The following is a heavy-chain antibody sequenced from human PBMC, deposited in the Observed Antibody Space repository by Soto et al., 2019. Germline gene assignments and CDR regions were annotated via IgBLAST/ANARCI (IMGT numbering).Heavy chain of an antibody. Sequence: PSETLSLTCTVSGGSISSYYWSWIRQPPGKGLEWIGYIYYSGSTNYNPSLKSRVTISVDTSKNQFSLKLSSVTAADTAVYYCARVSIFDPYYYYGMDVWGQGTTVTVSS. J-gene: IGHJ6*02. CDR1: GGSISSYY. CDR2: IYYSGST. D-gene: IGHD3-3*01. V-gene: IGHV4-59*01. CDR3: ARVSIFDPYYYYGMDV.